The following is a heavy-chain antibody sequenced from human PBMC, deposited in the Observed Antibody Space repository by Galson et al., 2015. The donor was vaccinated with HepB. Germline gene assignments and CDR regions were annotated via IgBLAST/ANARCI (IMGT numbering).Heavy chain of an antibody. CDR2: LNPSSGST. CDR1: GYTFNSYY. Sequence: SVKVSCKASGYTFNSYYMYWVRQARGQGLEWMGILNPSSGSTSFAQKFQGRVTMTRDTSTSTVYLELNSLRSEDTAVYYCARGPRTYSFDSWGQGTLVTVSS. J-gene: IGHJ4*02. D-gene: IGHD2-15*01. CDR3: ARGPRTYSFDS. V-gene: IGHV1-46*02.